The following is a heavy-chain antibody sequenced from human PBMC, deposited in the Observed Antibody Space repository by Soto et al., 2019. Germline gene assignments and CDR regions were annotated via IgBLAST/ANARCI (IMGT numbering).Heavy chain of an antibody. V-gene: IGHV3-30*04. J-gene: IGHJ6*02. D-gene: IGHD3-22*01. CDR2: ISYDGRAQ. Sequence: QVQLVESGGGVVQPGRSLRLSCAASGFSFSNYALHRVRQAPGKGLEWVALISYDGRAQFYADSVKGRFTISRDNSKNTLFLQMNSLRTEDTAVYYCTRADIVVVVSRYYGMDVWGQGTTVTVSS. CDR3: TRADIVVVVSRYYGMDV. CDR1: GFSFSNYA.